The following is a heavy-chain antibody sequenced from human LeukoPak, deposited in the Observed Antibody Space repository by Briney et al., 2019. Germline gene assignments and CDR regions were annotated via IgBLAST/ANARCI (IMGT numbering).Heavy chain of an antibody. D-gene: IGHD3-10*02. V-gene: IGHV3-21*01. CDR2: ISSRGASI. J-gene: IGHJ6*04. CDR3: AELGITMIGGV. CDR1: GFTFSSYT. Sequence: GGSLRLSCAASGFTFSSYTMNWVRQAPGKGLEWVSSISSRGASIYYADSVRGRFTISRDNAKNSLYLQMNSLRAEDTTVYYCAELGITMIGGVWGKGTTVTISS.